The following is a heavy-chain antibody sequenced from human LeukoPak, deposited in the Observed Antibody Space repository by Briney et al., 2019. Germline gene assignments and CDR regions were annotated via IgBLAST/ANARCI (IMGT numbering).Heavy chain of an antibody. CDR1: GFTFSSYA. J-gene: IGHJ4*02. Sequence: PGGSLRLSCAASGFTFSSYAMSWVRQAPGKGLEWVSPFSVGGGRTYYEDSGKGRFTISRDNSKNTLYLQMNSLRAEDTAVYYCAKDNGWFGELLPSDYWGQGTLVTVSS. CDR3: AKDNGWFGELLPSDY. V-gene: IGHV3-23*02. CDR2: FSVGGGRT. D-gene: IGHD3-10*01.